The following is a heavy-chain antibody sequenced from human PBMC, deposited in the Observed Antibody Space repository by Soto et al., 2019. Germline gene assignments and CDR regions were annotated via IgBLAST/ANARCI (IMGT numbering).Heavy chain of an antibody. CDR2: IYYSGST. Sequence: SETLSLTCTVSGGSISSGGYYWSWIRQHPGKGLEWIGYIYYSGSTYYNPSLKSRVTISVDTSKNQFSLKLSSVTAADTAVYYCARDGCSGGSCYGWFDPWGQGTLVTV. CDR3: ARDGCSGGSCYGWFDP. V-gene: IGHV4-31*03. D-gene: IGHD2-15*01. J-gene: IGHJ5*02. CDR1: GGSISSGGYY.